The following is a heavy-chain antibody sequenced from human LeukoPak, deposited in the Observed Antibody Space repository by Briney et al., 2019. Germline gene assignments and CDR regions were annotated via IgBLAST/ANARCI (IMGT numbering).Heavy chain of an antibody. CDR1: GFTFSSYA. Sequence: PGGSLRLSCAASGFTFSSYAMHWVRQAPGKGLEYVSAISSNGGSTYYANSVKGRFTISRDNSKNTLYLQMGSLRAEDTAVYYCARGPGSGSYSKGYFDYWGQGTLVTVSS. CDR3: ARGPGSGSYSKGYFDY. CDR2: ISSNGGST. J-gene: IGHJ4*02. D-gene: IGHD3-10*01. V-gene: IGHV3-64*01.